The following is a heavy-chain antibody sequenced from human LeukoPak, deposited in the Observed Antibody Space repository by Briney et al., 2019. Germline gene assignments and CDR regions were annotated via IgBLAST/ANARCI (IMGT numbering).Heavy chain of an antibody. Sequence: SETLSLTCTVSGGSISSYYWSWIRQPAGKGLEWIGRIYTSGSTNYNPSLKSRVTMSVDTSKNQFSLKLSSVTAADTAVYYCASSTARYFDWSTIKGDYYYYMDVWGKGTTVTISS. CDR2: IYTSGST. CDR3: ASSTARYFDWSTIKGDYYYYMDV. V-gene: IGHV4-4*07. CDR1: GGSISSYY. D-gene: IGHD3-9*01. J-gene: IGHJ6*03.